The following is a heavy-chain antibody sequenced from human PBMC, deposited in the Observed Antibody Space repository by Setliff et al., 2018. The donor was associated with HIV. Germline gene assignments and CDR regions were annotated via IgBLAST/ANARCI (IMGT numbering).Heavy chain of an antibody. V-gene: IGHV1-18*01. CDR2: ISTYSDET. Sequence: ASVKVSCKPSGYTFTTYGLSWVRQAPGQGLEWMGWISTYSDETSYSQNLQGRVTMTRDTSTSTVYMELRSLRSDDTAVYYCARDYYGSGSYFILDYWGPGTLVTVSS. CDR3: ARDYYGSGSYFILDY. CDR1: GYTFTTYG. J-gene: IGHJ4*02. D-gene: IGHD3-10*01.